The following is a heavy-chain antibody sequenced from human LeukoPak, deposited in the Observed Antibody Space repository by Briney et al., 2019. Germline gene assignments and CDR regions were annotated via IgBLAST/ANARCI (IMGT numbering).Heavy chain of an antibody. J-gene: IGHJ6*03. CDR1: GYTFSTKW. CDR3: ARGSPDFWCGYDPRRDYYYYYMDV. Sequence: GGSLRLSCAASGYTFSTKWMTWVRQAPGKGLEWVANIKPDGSEKFYVDSVKGRFTISRDNARNSLYLQMNSLRAEDMAVYYCARGSPDFWCGYDPRRDYYYYYMDVWGKGTTVTVSS. V-gene: IGHV3-7*01. CDR2: IKPDGSEK. D-gene: IGHD3-3*01.